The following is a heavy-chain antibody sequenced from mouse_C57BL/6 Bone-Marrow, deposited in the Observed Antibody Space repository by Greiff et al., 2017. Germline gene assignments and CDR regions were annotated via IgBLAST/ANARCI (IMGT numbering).Heavy chain of an antibody. V-gene: IGHV7-3*01. CDR1: GFTFTDYY. Sequence: EVKLMESGGGLVQPGGSLSLSCAASGFTFTDYYMSWVRQPPGKALEWLGFIRNKANGYTTEYSASVKGRFTISRANSQSILYLQMNALRAEDSATYYCARRNYGSSPFFDYWGQGTTLTVSS. CDR2: IRNKANGYTT. D-gene: IGHD1-1*01. J-gene: IGHJ2*01. CDR3: ARRNYGSSPFFDY.